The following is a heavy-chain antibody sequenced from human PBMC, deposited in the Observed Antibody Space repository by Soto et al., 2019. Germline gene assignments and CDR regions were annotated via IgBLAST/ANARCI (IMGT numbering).Heavy chain of an antibody. CDR2: SYYSGST. Sequence: TLSLTCTVSGGSISSGDYYWSWIRQPPGKGLEWIGYSYYSGSTYYNPSLKSRVTISVDTSKNQFSLKLSSVTAADTAVYYCARVVIAAWDYFDYWGQGTLVTVSS. CDR3: ARVVIAAWDYFDY. J-gene: IGHJ4*02. CDR1: GGSISSGDYY. D-gene: IGHD6-13*01. V-gene: IGHV4-30-4*01.